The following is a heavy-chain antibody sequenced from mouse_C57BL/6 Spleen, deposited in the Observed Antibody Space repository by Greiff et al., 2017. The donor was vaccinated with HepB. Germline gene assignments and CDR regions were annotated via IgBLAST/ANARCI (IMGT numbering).Heavy chain of an antibody. V-gene: IGHV1-72*01. CDR3: ARSLSTTVVATPFAY. CDR2: IDPNSGGT. CDR1: GYTFTSYW. J-gene: IGHJ3*01. Sequence: VQLQQSGAELVKPGASVKLSCKASGYTFTSYWMHWVKQRPGRGLEWIGRIDPNSGGTKYNEKFKSKATLTVDKPSSTAYMQLSSLPSEDSAVYDGARSLSTTVVATPFAYWGQGTLVTVAA. D-gene: IGHD1-1*01.